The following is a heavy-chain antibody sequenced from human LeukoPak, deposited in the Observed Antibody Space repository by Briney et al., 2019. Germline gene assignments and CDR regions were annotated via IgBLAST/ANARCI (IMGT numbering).Heavy chain of an antibody. J-gene: IGHJ4*02. CDR1: GGSFSGYY. V-gene: IGHV4-34*01. CDR3: ARGGTYYDFWSGYLGFDY. D-gene: IGHD3-3*01. CDR2: INHSGST. Sequence: SETLSLTRAVYGGSFSGYYWSWIRQPPGKGRAWIGEINHSGSTNYNPSLKSRVTISVATSKIQFSLKLSSVTAADTAVYYCARGGTYYDFWSGYLGFDYWGQGTLVTVSS.